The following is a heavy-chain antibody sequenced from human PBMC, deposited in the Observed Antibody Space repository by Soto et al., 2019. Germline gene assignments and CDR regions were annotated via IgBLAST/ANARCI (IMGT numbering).Heavy chain of an antibody. CDR1: GFTFSDYS. CDR2: ISSSSSYI. Sequence: EVQLVESGGGLVKPGGSLRLSCAASGFTFSDYSMNWVRQAPGKGLEWVSSISSSSSYIYYADSVKGRFTISRDNAKNSLYLQMNSLRAEDMAVYYCARRSELNGMDVWGQGTTVTVSS. J-gene: IGHJ6*02. D-gene: IGHD3-10*01. V-gene: IGHV3-21*01. CDR3: ARRSELNGMDV.